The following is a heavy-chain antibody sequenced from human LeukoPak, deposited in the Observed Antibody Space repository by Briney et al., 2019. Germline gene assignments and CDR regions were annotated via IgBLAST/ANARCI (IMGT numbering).Heavy chain of an antibody. CDR2: ISSSSNYI. V-gene: IGHV3-21*01. CDR1: GFIFNNYR. Sequence: GGSLRLSCAASGFIFNNYRMNWVRQAPGKGLEWVSSISSSSNYIYYADSVKGRFTISRDNAKNSLYLQMDSLRDEDSAVYYCARDQGIFDYWGQGTLVTVSS. CDR3: ARDQGIFDY. J-gene: IGHJ4*02.